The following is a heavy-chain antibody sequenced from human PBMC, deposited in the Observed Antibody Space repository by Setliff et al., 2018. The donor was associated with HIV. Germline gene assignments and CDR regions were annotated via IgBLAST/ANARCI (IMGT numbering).Heavy chain of an antibody. CDR3: TRHLPVYYGSGVSYYFDY. J-gene: IGHJ4*02. V-gene: IGHV4-59*08. CDR1: GDAVSPYY. CDR2: FANDGST. Sequence: SETLSLTCNVSGDAVSPYYWSWIRQPPGKGLEWIGYFANDGSTNYNPPLKSRVTISLDTSKNEVSLKLTSVTAADTAMYYCTRHLPVYYGSGVSYYFDYWGQGTLVTVSS. D-gene: IGHD3-10*01.